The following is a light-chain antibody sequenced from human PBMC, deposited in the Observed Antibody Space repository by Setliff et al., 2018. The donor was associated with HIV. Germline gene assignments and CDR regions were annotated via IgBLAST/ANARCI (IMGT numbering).Light chain of an antibody. CDR2: DVS. CDR1: SNDIGGFNY. CDR3: SSFTSRHTYV. J-gene: IGLJ1*01. V-gene: IGLV2-14*03. Sequence: QSALTQPASVSGSPGQSITISCTGTSNDIGGFNYVSWYQQHPGKAPKLIIYDVSNRPSGVSDRFSGSKSANTASLTISGLQAEDEADYYCSSFTSRHTYVFATGTRSPS.